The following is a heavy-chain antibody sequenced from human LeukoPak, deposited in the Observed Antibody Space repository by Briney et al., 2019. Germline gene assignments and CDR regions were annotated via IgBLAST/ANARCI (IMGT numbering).Heavy chain of an antibody. CDR2: IYYTGGT. CDR3: AKYGNSGWVIDN. Sequence: SETLSLPCTVSGGSIGSDYWTWIRQPPGKGLEYIGYIYYTGGTNYNPSLKSRVTISVDTSKNQFSLKLSSVTAADTAVYFCAKYGNSGWVIDNWGQGTLVTVSS. D-gene: IGHD6-19*01. V-gene: IGHV4-59*08. J-gene: IGHJ4*02. CDR1: GGSIGSDY.